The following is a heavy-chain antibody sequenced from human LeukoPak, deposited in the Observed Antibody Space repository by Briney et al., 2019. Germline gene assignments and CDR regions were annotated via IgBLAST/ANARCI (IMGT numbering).Heavy chain of an antibody. CDR3: ARDLDDFTTKDAGYCSGGSCYSSGWFDP. Sequence: SETLSLTCAVYGGSFSGYYWSWIRQPPGKGLEWIGEINHSGSTNYNPSLKSRVTISVDTSKNQFSLELSSLRSEDTAVYYCARDLDDFTTKDAGYCSGGSCYSSGWFDPWGQGTLVTVSS. V-gene: IGHV4-34*01. CDR2: INHSGST. D-gene: IGHD2-15*01. CDR1: GGSFSGYY. J-gene: IGHJ5*02.